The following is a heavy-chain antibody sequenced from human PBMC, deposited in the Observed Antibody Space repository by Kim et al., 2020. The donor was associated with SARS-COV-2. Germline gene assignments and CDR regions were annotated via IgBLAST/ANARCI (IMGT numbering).Heavy chain of an antibody. CDR1: GFTFSSYA. J-gene: IGHJ6*02. D-gene: IGHD6-6*01. CDR3: AKSLGGWTARPYYYGMDV. CDR2: ISGSSYT. V-gene: IGHV3-23*01. Sequence: GGSLRLSCAASGFTFSSYAMSWVRQAAGKGLEWVSGISGSSYTYYADSVKGRFTISRANSKNTLYLQMNSLRAEDSAVYYCAKSLGGWTARPYYYGMDVWGRGTTVTVSS.